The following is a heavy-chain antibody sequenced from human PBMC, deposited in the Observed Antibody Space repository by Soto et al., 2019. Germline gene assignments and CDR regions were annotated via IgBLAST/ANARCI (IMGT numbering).Heavy chain of an antibody. Sequence: EVQLVESGGGLVQPGGSLRLSCAVSGFTISDQYMDWVRQAPGKGLEWVVRTRNKVYCYTTEDAASVRGRLTISRDDSKNSLYLQMHSLKTEDTAVYYCVSSWGDHRSFDYWCQGALVTVSS. V-gene: IGHV3-72*01. CDR2: TRNKVYCYTT. CDR1: GFTISDQY. D-gene: IGHD2-21*02. J-gene: IGHJ4*02. CDR3: VSSWGDHRSFDY.